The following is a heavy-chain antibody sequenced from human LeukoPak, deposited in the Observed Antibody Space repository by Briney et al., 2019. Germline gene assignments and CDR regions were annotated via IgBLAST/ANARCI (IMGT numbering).Heavy chain of an antibody. CDR2: ICGSGGST. Sequence: GGSLRLSCAASGFTFSSYAMSWVRQAPGKGLEWVSAICGSGGSTYYADSVKGRFTISRDNSKNTLYLQMNSLRAEDTAVYYCAKARPTRFGKITIFGVVLLNSTLIDYWGQGTLVTVSS. D-gene: IGHD3-3*01. J-gene: IGHJ4*02. V-gene: IGHV3-23*01. CDR3: AKARPTRFGKITIFGVVLLNSTLIDY. CDR1: GFTFSSYA.